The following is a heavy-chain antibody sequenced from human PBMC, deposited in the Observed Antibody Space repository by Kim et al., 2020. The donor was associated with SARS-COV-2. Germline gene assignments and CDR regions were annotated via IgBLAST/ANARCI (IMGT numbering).Heavy chain of an antibody. CDR1: GFTFRNHI. J-gene: IGHJ4*02. Sequence: GGSLRLSCAVSGFTFRNHIMTWVRQAPGKGLEWVANVKQDGSEKNYVDSVKGRFTVSRDNAKNSLYLQMNTLRAGDTALYYCVRDEGTYWGQGTLVTVSS. D-gene: IGHD3-10*01. V-gene: IGHV3-7*05. CDR2: VKQDGSEK. CDR3: VRDEGTY.